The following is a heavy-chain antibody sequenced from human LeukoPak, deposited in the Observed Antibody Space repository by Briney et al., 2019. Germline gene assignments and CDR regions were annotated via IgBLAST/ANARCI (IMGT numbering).Heavy chain of an antibody. D-gene: IGHD1-1*01. J-gene: IGHJ6*04. Sequence: GGSLRLSCGASGFTFSSYSMNWVRQAPGKGLEWVSSISSSSSYIYYADSVKGRFTISRDNAKNSLYLQMNSLRAEDTAVYYCARRNEYYYYGMDVWAKGPRSPSPQ. CDR3: ARRNEYYYYGMDV. V-gene: IGHV3-21*01. CDR1: GFTFSSYS. CDR2: ISSSSSYI.